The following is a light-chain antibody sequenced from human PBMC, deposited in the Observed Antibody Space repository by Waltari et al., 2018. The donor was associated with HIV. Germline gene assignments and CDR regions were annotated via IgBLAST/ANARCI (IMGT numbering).Light chain of an antibody. CDR3: QVWDSSSDAYV. V-gene: IGLV3-21*04. CDR2: YDS. J-gene: IGLJ1*01. CDR1: NIGSKS. Sequence: SYVLAQPPSVSVAPGKTARITCGGNNIGSKSVHWYQQKPGQAPVVVIYYDSDRPSGMPERFSGANSGNTATLTISRVEAGDEADYYCQVWDSSSDAYVFGTGTKVTVL.